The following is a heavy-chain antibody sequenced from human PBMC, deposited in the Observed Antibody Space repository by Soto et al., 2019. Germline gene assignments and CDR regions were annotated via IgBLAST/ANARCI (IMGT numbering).Heavy chain of an antibody. J-gene: IGHJ4*02. Sequence: GGSLRLSCVASGFTFSTYAMHWVRQAPGKGLEWVALIWYDGSNKYYADSVKGRFTISRDNSKNTLYLQMNSLRADDTGVYYCATEGSSLVTWGSYFPYWGQGP. CDR3: ATEGSSLVTWGSYFPY. V-gene: IGHV3-33*01. CDR1: GFTFSTYA. CDR2: IWYDGSNK. D-gene: IGHD3-16*01.